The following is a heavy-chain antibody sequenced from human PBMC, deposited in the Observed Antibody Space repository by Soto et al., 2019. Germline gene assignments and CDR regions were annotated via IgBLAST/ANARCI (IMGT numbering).Heavy chain of an antibody. CDR1: GGSISSGGYS. V-gene: IGHV4-30-2*01. CDR3: ARAHYGDYGYGMDV. D-gene: IGHD4-17*01. J-gene: IGHJ6*02. Sequence: QLQLQESGSGLVKPSQTLSLTCAVSGGSISSGGYSWSWIRQPPGKGLEWIGYIYHSGSTYYNPSLKSRVTISVDRSKDQFSLKLSSVTAADTAVYYCARAHYGDYGYGMDVWGQGTTVTVSS. CDR2: IYHSGST.